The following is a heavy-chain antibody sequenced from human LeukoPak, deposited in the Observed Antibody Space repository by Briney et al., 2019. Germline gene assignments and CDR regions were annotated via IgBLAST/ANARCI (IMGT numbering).Heavy chain of an antibody. Sequence: GGSLRLSCAASGFPFSAYWMHWVRQVPGKGLVWVSRINSDGTTTNYADSVKGRFTISRDNAKNTLYLQMNSLRAEDTAVYYCARETIAVVPAARYWGQGTLVTVSS. CDR1: GFPFSAYW. J-gene: IGHJ4*02. CDR2: INSDGTTT. D-gene: IGHD2-2*01. V-gene: IGHV3-74*01. CDR3: ARETIAVVPAARY.